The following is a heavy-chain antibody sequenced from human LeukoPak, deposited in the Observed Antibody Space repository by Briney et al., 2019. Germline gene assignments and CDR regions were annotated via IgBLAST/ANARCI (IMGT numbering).Heavy chain of an antibody. CDR2: INPSGGST. V-gene: IGHV1-46*01. CDR3: ASIAVAAGGADAFDI. Sequence: ASVKVSRKASGYTFTSYYMHWVRQAPGQGLEWMGIINPSGGSTSYAQKFQGRVTMTRDTSTSTVYMELSSLRSEDTAVYYCASIAVAAGGADAFDIWGQGTMVTVSS. CDR1: GYTFTSYY. D-gene: IGHD6-19*01. J-gene: IGHJ3*02.